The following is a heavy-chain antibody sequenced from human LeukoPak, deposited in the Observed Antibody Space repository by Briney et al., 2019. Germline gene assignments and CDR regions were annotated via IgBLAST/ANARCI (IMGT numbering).Heavy chain of an antibody. CDR2: IHYSGST. D-gene: IGHD5-18*01. V-gene: IGHV4-39*07. Sequence: NSSETLSLTCTVSGGSISGSDYFWHWIRQSPGQGLEWIGNIHYSGSTYYKPSLKSRVTISLDTSKKQFSLRMTSVTAADTAVYYCARELDTAMVILGYWGQGTLVTVSS. J-gene: IGHJ4*02. CDR1: GGSISGSDYF. CDR3: ARELDTAMVILGY.